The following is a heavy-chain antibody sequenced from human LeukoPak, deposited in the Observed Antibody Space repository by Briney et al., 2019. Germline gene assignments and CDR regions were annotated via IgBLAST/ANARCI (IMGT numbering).Heavy chain of an antibody. CDR2: ISTSSTYM. Sequence: TGGSLRLSCAASGFTFSTYSMNWVCQAPGKGREWVSSISTSSTYMYYVDSVKGRFTISRDNAKNSLYLQMNSLRAEDTAVYYCAKARNCDSASCYGVGDFWGQGTLVTVSS. CDR3: AKARNCDSASCYGVGDF. J-gene: IGHJ4*02. CDR1: GFTFSTYS. D-gene: IGHD2-2*01. V-gene: IGHV3-21*01.